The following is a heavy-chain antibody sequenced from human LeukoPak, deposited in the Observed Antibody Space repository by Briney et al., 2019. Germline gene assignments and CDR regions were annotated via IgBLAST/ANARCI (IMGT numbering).Heavy chain of an antibody. Sequence: GGSLRLSCAASGFAFSGYGMHWVRQAPGKGLEWVAVIWYDGSNKYYADSVKGRFTISRDNSKNTLYLQMNSLRAEDTAVYYCARDAPGPHGPVAGHNWFDPWGQGTLVTVSS. CDR2: IWYDGSNK. V-gene: IGHV3-33*01. J-gene: IGHJ5*02. CDR3: ARDAPGPHGPVAGHNWFDP. CDR1: GFAFSGYG. D-gene: IGHD6-19*01.